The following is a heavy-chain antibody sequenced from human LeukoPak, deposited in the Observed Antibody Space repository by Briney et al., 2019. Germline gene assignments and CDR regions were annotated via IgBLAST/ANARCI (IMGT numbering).Heavy chain of an antibody. CDR3: AREVWGPEY. CDR2: IKHDGSEK. J-gene: IGHJ4*02. Sequence: GGSLRLSCAASGFTFSTYWMSWVRQAPGKGLQWVANIKHDGSEKNYVDSVKGRFTISKDNAKNSLSLQMSSLRAEDTAVYYCAREVWGPEYWGQGTLVTVSS. V-gene: IGHV3-7*01. CDR1: GFTFSTYW. D-gene: IGHD1-14*01.